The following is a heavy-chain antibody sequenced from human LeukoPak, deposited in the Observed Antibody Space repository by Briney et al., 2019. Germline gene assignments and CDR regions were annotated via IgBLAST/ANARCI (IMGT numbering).Heavy chain of an antibody. V-gene: IGHV3-7*01. CDR2: IKNDGSDK. CDR3: VNLGYSD. J-gene: IGHJ4*02. D-gene: IGHD5-12*01. Sequence: GGSLRLSCEASGFSFSAAWMTWVRQAPGKGLEWVVTIKNDGSDKYYVDSVKGRFTLSRDNAKNLVYLQMNSLRVEDTAVYYCVNLGYSDGGQGPLVTVSS. CDR1: GFSFSAAW.